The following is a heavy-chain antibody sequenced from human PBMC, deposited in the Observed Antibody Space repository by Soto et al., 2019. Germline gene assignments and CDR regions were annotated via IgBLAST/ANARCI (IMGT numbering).Heavy chain of an antibody. J-gene: IGHJ6*02. V-gene: IGHV3-11*01. Sequence: PGGSLRLSCAGSEFTFSDYYMSWIRQAPGKGLEWVSYISSSGSSTYYAASVKGRFTISRDNAKNSLYLQMNSLRAEDTAVYYCARELLVVVAATNYYGMDVWGQGTTVTVS. CDR3: ARELLVVVAATNYYGMDV. CDR2: ISSSGSST. D-gene: IGHD2-15*01. CDR1: EFTFSDYY.